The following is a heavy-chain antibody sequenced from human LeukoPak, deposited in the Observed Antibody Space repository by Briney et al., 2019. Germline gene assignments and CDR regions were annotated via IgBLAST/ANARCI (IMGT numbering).Heavy chain of an antibody. V-gene: IGHV4-61*02. Sequence: SSETLSLTCSVSGGSISSGYYYWTWVRQPAGKGLEWIGRIYTSGSTNYNPSLKSRVTISIDTSKNHFSLKLSSMTAADTAVYYCARGGSGSYNYWGQGTLVTVSS. CDR3: ARGGSGSYNY. J-gene: IGHJ4*02. CDR2: IYTSGST. D-gene: IGHD1-26*01. CDR1: GGSISSGYYY.